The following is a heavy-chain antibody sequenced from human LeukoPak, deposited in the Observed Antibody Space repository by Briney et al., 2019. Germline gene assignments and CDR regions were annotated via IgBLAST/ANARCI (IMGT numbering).Heavy chain of an antibody. CDR2: IYTSGST. D-gene: IGHD2-2*01. CDR1: GGSISSGSYY. J-gene: IGHJ5*02. CDR3: ARDRRYCSSTSCYQGWFDP. Sequence: PSETLSLTCTVSGGSISSGSYYWSWIRQPAGKGLEWIGRIYTSGSTNYNPSLKSRVTISVDKSKNQFSLKLSSVTAADTAVYYCARDRRYCSSTSCYQGWFDPWGQGTLVTVSS. V-gene: IGHV4-61*02.